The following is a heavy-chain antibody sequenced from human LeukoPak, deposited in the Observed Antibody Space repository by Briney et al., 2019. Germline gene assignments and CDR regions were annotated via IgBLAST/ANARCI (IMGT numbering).Heavy chain of an antibody. CDR1: GGSISSYY. CDR3: ARFALNEYSSSWYPPDYYYYYMDV. Sequence: PSETLSLTCTVSGGSISSYYWSWIRQPAGKGLEWIGRIYTSGSTNYNPSLKSRVTMSVDTSKNQFSLKLSSVTAADTAVYYCARFALNEYSSSWYPPDYYYYYMDVWGKGTTVTVSS. J-gene: IGHJ6*03. D-gene: IGHD6-13*01. V-gene: IGHV4-4*07. CDR2: IYTSGST.